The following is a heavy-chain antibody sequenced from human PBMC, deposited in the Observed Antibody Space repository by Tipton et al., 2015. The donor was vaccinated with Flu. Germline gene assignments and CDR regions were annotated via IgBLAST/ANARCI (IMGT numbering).Heavy chain of an antibody. CDR1: GVSMTSDSYF. Sequence: TLSLTCTASGVSMTSDSYFWGWIRQSPGKRLEWIGTMYHNGGTYFNPSLKSRVSLTLDTSKNQFSLKLKSVTAADTAVYYCARVGLLKVFGLLIPNHFDPWGQGALVTVSS. CDR3: ARVGLLKVFGLLIPNHFDP. V-gene: IGHV4-39*07. D-gene: IGHD3/OR15-3a*01. J-gene: IGHJ5*02. CDR2: MYHNGGT.